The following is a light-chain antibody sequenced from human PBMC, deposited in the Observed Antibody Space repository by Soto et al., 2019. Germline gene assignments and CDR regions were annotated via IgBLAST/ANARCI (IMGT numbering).Light chain of an antibody. CDR2: AAS. Sequence: DIHMTQYPSALSASVGDRVTITCRASQSITNYLNWYQHKPGQAPNLLIYAASTLQAGVPSRFRGSGSGTDFTLTISSLQPEDFATYFCQQSNSSPPTFGGGTKVDIK. J-gene: IGKJ4*01. CDR1: QSITNY. V-gene: IGKV1-39*01. CDR3: QQSNSSPPT.